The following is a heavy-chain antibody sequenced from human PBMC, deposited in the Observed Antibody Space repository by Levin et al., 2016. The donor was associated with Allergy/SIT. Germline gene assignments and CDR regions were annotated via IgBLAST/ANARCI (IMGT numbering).Heavy chain of an antibody. CDR2: ISSSGTTI. D-gene: IGHD2/OR15-2a*01. CDR3: VRDFYFKIDY. Sequence: GESLKISCAASGFMFSTYTMIWVRQAPGKGLEWVSYISSSGTTIHYADSVKGRFTISRDNAKNSLYLQMNSLRDEDTAVYYCVRDFYFKIDYWGQGTLVTVSS. J-gene: IGHJ4*02. CDR1: GFMFSTYT. V-gene: IGHV3-48*02.